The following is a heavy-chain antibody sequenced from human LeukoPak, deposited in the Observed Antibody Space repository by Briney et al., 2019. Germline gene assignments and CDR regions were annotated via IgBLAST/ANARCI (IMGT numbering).Heavy chain of an antibody. D-gene: IGHD3-10*01. CDR2: ISAYNGNT. V-gene: IGHV1-18*01. CDR1: GYTLTSYG. J-gene: IGHJ5*02. Sequence: ASVKVSCKASGYTLTSYGISWVRQAPGQGLEWMGWISAYNGNTNYAQKLQGRVTMTTDTSTSTAYMELRSLRSDGTAVYYCAREGTEVRGMNWFDPWGQGTLVTVSS. CDR3: AREGTEVRGMNWFDP.